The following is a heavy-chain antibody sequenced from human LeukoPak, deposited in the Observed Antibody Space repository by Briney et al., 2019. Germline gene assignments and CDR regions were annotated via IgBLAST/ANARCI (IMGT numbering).Heavy chain of an antibody. CDR1: GGSMKRSY. CDR2: IDDSGNT. CDR3: ASDSSPDALPYMDA. V-gene: IGHV4-59*01. Sequence: SETLSLTCLVSGGSMKRSYWTWIRQAPGKGLEWIGNIDDSGNTNYSPSLKSRVTISLDTSKNQFSLRVTSVTAADRGLYFCASDSSPDALPYMDAWGEGTTVTVSS. J-gene: IGHJ6*03. D-gene: IGHD6-6*01.